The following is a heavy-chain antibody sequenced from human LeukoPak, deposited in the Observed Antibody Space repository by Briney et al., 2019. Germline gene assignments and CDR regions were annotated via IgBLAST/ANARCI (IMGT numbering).Heavy chain of an antibody. CDR3: ARDRYYYDSSGYTFKYNWFDP. CDR1: GGSISSYY. J-gene: IGHJ5*02. CDR2: IYYSGST. Sequence: SETLSLTCTVSGGSISSYYWSWIRQPPGKGLEWIGYIYYSGSTNYNPSLKSRVTISVDTSKNQFSLKLSSVTAADTAVYYCARDRYYYDSSGYTFKYNWFDPWGQGTLVTVSS. D-gene: IGHD3-22*01. V-gene: IGHV4-59*12.